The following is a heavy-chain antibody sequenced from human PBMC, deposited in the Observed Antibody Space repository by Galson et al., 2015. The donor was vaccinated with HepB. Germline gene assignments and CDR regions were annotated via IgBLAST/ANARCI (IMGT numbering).Heavy chain of an antibody. CDR1: GYTFTSYG. V-gene: IGHV1-18*01. J-gene: IGHJ1*01. CDR2: ISAYNGNT. CDR3: ARGARIYDFWSGYYTSPNMGEYFQH. D-gene: IGHD3-3*01. Sequence: SVKVSCKASGYTFTSYGISWVRQAPGQGLEWMGWISAYNGNTNYAQKLQGRVTMTTDTSTSTAYMELRSLRSDDTAVYYCARGARIYDFWSGYYTSPNMGEYFQHWGQGTLVTVSS.